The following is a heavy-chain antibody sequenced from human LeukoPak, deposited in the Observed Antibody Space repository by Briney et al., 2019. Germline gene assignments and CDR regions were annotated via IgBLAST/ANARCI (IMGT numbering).Heavy chain of an antibody. D-gene: IGHD3-9*01. CDR1: GYSISSGYY. Sequence: SETLSLTCAVSGYSISSGYYWGWIRQPPVKGLEWIGSIYHSGSTYYNPSLKSRVTISVDTSKNQFSLKLSSVTAADTAVYYCARQAGYFEWLDYWGQGTLVTVSS. CDR2: IYHSGST. J-gene: IGHJ4*02. CDR3: ARQAGYFEWLDY. V-gene: IGHV4-38-2*01.